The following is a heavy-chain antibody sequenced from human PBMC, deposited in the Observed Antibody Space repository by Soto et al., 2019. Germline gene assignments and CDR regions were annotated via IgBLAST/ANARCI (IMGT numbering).Heavy chain of an antibody. CDR3: AKGVVVVAARFYGMDV. CDR2: ISGSGGST. CDR1: GFTFSSYA. J-gene: IGHJ6*02. V-gene: IGHV3-23*01. D-gene: IGHD2-15*01. Sequence: GGSLRLSCAASGFTFSSYAMSWVRQAPGKGLEWVSAISGSGGSTYHADSVKGRFTISRDNSKNTLYLQMNSLRAEDTAVYYCAKGVVVVAARFYGMDVWGQGTTVTVSS.